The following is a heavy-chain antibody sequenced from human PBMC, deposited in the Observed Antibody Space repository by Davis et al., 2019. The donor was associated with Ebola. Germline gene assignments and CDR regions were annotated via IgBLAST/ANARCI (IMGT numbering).Heavy chain of an antibody. J-gene: IGHJ5*02. D-gene: IGHD3-10*01. CDR2: IYYSGST. Sequence: PSETLSLTCTVSGGSISSSSYYWGWIRQPPGKGLEWIGSIYYSGSTYYNPSLKSRVTISVDTSKNQFSLKLSSVTAADTAVYYCARVYRSHYSWFDPWGQGTLVTVSS. V-gene: IGHV4-39*07. CDR1: GGSISSSSYY. CDR3: ARVYRSHYSWFDP.